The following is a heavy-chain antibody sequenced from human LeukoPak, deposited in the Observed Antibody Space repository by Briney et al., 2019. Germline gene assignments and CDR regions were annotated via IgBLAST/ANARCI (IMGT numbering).Heavy chain of an antibody. CDR1: GYSINTGSY. D-gene: IGHD1-1*01. V-gene: IGHV4-38-2*01. CDR2: IYHTGTT. J-gene: IGHJ4*02. Sequence: SETVSLTCAVSGYSINTGSYWGWIRQPPGKGLEWIGHIYHTGTTQYNPSLSSRVSMSVDTSKNHFSLTLTSVTAADTAIYYCSKRLTSTAFENWGQGALVTVSS. CDR3: SKRLTSTAFEN.